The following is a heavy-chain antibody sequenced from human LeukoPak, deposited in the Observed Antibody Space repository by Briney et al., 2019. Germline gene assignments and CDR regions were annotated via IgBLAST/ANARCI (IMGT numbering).Heavy chain of an antibody. CDR1: GGSFSGYY. V-gene: IGHV4-34*01. CDR3: ARGGLKQWLAPSYYFDY. D-gene: IGHD6-19*01. CDR2: INHSGST. J-gene: IGHJ4*02. Sequence: SETLSLTCAVYGGSFSGYYWSWIRQPPGKGLEWIGEINHSGSTNYNPSLKSRVTISVDTSKNQFSLKLSSVTAADTAVYYCARGGLKQWLAPSYYFDYWGQGTLVTVSS.